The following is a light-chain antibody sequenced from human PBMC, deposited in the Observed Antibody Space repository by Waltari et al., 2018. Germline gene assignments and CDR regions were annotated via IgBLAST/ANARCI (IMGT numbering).Light chain of an antibody. Sequence: EIVLTQSPATLSLSPGERATLSCRASQRVSSIYLAWYQQKPGQAPRLLIYGASSRATGIPDRFRGSGSGTDFTRTISRLEPEDFAVYYCQQYGSSLFTFGGGTKVEIK. CDR1: QRVSSIY. CDR3: QQYGSSLFT. CDR2: GAS. J-gene: IGKJ4*01. V-gene: IGKV3-20*01.